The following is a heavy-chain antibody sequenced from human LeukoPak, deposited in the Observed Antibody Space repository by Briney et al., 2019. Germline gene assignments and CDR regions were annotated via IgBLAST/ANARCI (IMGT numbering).Heavy chain of an antibody. D-gene: IGHD3-9*01. Sequence: GGSLSLSCAASGFTISSYWISWVRQPPGKGLELVANINKDGSGKYYVDSVNGRFTISRDNAKNSLYLQLNSLRAEDTAVYYCAREGRYFDWLLSHTFDYCGQGTLVTVSS. V-gene: IGHV3-7*01. J-gene: IGHJ4*02. CDR3: AREGRYFDWLLSHTFDY. CDR1: GFTISSYW. CDR2: INKDGSGK.